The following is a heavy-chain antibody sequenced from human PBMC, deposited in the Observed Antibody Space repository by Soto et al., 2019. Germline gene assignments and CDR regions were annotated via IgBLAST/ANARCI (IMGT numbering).Heavy chain of an antibody. V-gene: IGHV3-23*01. CDR1: GFTFSRSA. CDR2: ISGSGGTP. D-gene: IGHD6-13*01. CDR3: SMGLAAAGPLDY. J-gene: IGHJ4*02. Sequence: HPGGSLRLSCAASGFTFSRSAMSWVRQAPGRGLEWFSTISGSGGTPYYADSVKGRFTISRDNSKNTLYLVLNSLRAGDTAVYYCSMGLAAAGPLDYWGQGTLVIVSS.